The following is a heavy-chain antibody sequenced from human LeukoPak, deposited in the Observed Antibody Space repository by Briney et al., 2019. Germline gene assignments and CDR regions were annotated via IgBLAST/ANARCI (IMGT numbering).Heavy chain of an antibody. CDR3: AGGPRLLDY. CDR1: GGSFSGYY. V-gene: IGHV4-34*01. Sequence: SETLSLTCAVYGGSFSGYYWSWIRQPPGKGLEWIGEINHSGSTNYNPSLKSRVTISVDTSKNQFSLKLSSVTAADTAVYYCAGGPRLLDYWGQGTLVTVSS. J-gene: IGHJ4*02. CDR2: INHSGST.